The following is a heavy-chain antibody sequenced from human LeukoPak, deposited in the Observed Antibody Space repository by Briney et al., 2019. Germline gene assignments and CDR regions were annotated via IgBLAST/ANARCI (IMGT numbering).Heavy chain of an antibody. CDR1: GGTLHSYA. CDR3: AREVYGDSGWYYGMDV. V-gene: IGHV1-69*01. CDR2: IIPIFGTA. D-gene: IGHD4-17*01. Sequence: SVKVSCKACGGTLHSYAISWVPQAPGQGLEWMGGIIPIFGTANYAQKFQGRVTITADESTSTAYMELSSLRSEDTAVYYCAREVYGDSGWYYGMDVWGQGTTVTVSS. J-gene: IGHJ6*02.